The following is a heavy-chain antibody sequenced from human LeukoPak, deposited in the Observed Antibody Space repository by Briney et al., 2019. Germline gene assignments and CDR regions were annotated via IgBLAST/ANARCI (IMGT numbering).Heavy chain of an antibody. J-gene: IGHJ4*02. D-gene: IGHD6-13*01. CDR3: ARVQWQQLVDY. V-gene: IGHV1-2*02. CDR2: INPNSGGT. Sequence: ASVKVSCKASGYTFIGYYIHWVRQAPGQGPEWMGWINPNSGGTNYAQNFQGRVTMTRDTSIATAYMELSGLRYDDTAVYYCARVQWQQLVDYWGQGTLVTVSS. CDR1: GYTFIGYY.